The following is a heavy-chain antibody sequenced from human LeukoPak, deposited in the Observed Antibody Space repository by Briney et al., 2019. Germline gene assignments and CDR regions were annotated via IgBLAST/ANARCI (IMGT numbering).Heavy chain of an antibody. Sequence: PSETLSLTCAVYGGSFSGYYWSWIRQPPGKGLEWIGEINHSGSTNYNPSLKSRVTISVDTSKNQFSLKLSSVTAADTAVYYCAKGYYYGSGSYYTPYNWFDPWGRGTLVTVSS. V-gene: IGHV4-34*01. CDR3: AKGYYYGSGSYYTPYNWFDP. CDR1: GGSFSGYY. J-gene: IGHJ5*02. D-gene: IGHD3-10*01. CDR2: INHSGST.